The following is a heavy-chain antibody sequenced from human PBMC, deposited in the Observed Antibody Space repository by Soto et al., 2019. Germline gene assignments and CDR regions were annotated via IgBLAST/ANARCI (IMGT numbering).Heavy chain of an antibody. D-gene: IGHD2-21*01. CDR3: AKDYCGGDCYSHMDY. Sequence: XSQRLSNTASGVTFSSYAVRWVLQTPGKGLEWVSAISGSGGSTYYADSVKGRFTISRDNSKNTLYLQMNSLRAEDTAVYYCAKDYCGGDCYSHMDYWGQGTLVTVSS. V-gene: IGHV3-23*01. CDR2: ISGSGGST. CDR1: GVTFSSYA. J-gene: IGHJ4*02.